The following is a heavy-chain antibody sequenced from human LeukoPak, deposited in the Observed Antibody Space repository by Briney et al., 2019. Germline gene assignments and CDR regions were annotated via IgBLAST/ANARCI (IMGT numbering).Heavy chain of an antibody. Sequence: GGSLRLSCAASGFTFSSYSMNWVRQAPGKGLEWVSSISSSSSYIYYADSVTGRFAICRDNAKNSLYLQMNSLRAEDTAVYYCARELIAEYSSSGFDYWGQGTLVTVSS. V-gene: IGHV3-21*01. J-gene: IGHJ4*02. CDR2: ISSSSSYI. CDR1: GFTFSSYS. CDR3: ARELIAEYSSSGFDY. D-gene: IGHD6-6*01.